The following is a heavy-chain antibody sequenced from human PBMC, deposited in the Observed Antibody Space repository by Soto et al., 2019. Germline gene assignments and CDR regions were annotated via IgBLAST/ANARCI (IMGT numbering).Heavy chain of an antibody. D-gene: IGHD3-3*01. Sequence: ASVKVSCKASGYTFTSYDINWVRQATGQGLEWMGWMNPNSGNTGYAQKFQGRVTMARNTSISTAYMELSSLRSEDTAVYYCARDLLHYDFWSGYSAYFYYGMDVWGQGTTVTVS. CDR1: GYTFTSYD. J-gene: IGHJ6*02. CDR2: MNPNSGNT. CDR3: ARDLLHYDFWSGYSAYFYYGMDV. V-gene: IGHV1-8*01.